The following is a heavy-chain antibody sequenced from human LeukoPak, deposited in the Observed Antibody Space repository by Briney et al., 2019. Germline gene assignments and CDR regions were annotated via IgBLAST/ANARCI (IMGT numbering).Heavy chain of an antibody. Sequence: PGGSLRLSCAASGITFSSYAMSWVRQAPGKGLEWVSAISGSGGSTYYADSVKGRFTISRDNSKNTLYLQMNSLRAEDTAVYYCAKARGWLVRGVIPNWFDPWGQGTLVTVSS. V-gene: IGHV3-23*01. J-gene: IGHJ5*02. CDR2: ISGSGGST. CDR1: GITFSSYA. D-gene: IGHD3-10*01. CDR3: AKARGWLVRGVIPNWFDP.